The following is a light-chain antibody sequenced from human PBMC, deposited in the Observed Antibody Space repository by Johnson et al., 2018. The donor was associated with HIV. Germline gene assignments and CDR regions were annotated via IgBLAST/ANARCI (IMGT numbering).Light chain of an antibody. J-gene: IGLJ1*01. Sequence: HSVLTQPPSVSAAPGQKVTVSCSGSSSNIGSNDVSWYQQFPGAAPKLLIYENNKRPSGIPDRFSGSKSGTSATLGITGLQTGDEADYYCGTWDSSLTASYVFGTGTKVTVL. CDR1: SSNIGSND. CDR3: GTWDSSLTASYV. V-gene: IGLV1-51*02. CDR2: ENN.